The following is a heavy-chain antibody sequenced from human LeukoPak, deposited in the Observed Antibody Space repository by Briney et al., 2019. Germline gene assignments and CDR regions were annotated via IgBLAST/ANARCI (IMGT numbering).Heavy chain of an antibody. Sequence: SETLPLTCTVTGGSIRSSSYYWGWLRQPPGKGLEWIGSIYYSGSTYYNPSLKSRVTISVDTSKNQFSLKLSSVTAADTAVYYCARAYSGSPSLWDYWGQGTLVTVSS. CDR3: ARAYSGSPSLWDY. J-gene: IGHJ4*02. CDR2: IYYSGST. V-gene: IGHV4-39*01. D-gene: IGHD1-26*01. CDR1: GGSIRSSSYY.